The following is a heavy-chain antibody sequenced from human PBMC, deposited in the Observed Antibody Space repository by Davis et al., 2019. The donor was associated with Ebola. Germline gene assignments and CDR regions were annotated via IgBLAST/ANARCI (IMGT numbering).Heavy chain of an antibody. CDR1: GYSFTSSG. CDR2: TGAYNGNT. V-gene: IGHV1-18*01. Sequence: ASVKVSCKASGYSFTSSGLTWVRQATGQGLEWMGWTGAYNGNTNYAQKFQGRVTMTTATSTSTAYMELRSLRSDDTAVYYCARVVGATEIDYWGQGTLVSVSS. J-gene: IGHJ4*02. CDR3: ARVVGATEIDY. D-gene: IGHD1-26*01.